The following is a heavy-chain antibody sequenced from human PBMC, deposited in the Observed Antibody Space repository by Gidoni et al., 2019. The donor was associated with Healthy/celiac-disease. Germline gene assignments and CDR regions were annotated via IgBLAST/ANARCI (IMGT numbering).Heavy chain of an antibody. CDR3: ARDRLGYYYDSSGLYGMDV. J-gene: IGHJ6*02. CDR1: GGSISSGRYY. CDR2: IYDSGST. Sequence: QVQLQESGPGLVKPSQTLSLTCTVSGGSISSGRYYWSWISQHPGKGLEWIGYIYDSGSTYYNPSLKSRVTISVDTSKNQFYLKLSSVTAADTAVYYCARDRLGYYYDSSGLYGMDVWGQGTTVTVSS. D-gene: IGHD3-22*01. V-gene: IGHV4-31*03.